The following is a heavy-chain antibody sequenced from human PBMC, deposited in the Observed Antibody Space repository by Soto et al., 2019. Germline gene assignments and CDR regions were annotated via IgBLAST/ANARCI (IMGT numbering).Heavy chain of an antibody. D-gene: IGHD3-16*01. V-gene: IGHV3-74*01. CDR1: GFIFSNYW. CDR2: INSDGSNT. Sequence: EAQLVESGGGLVQPGGSLRLSCAASGFIFSNYWMHWVRQAPGKGLVWVSRINSDGSNTNYADSVKGRFTISRDNAKNTLDLQMNSRRAEDTAGYCCVRGGGGLDIWGQGTMVTVAS. CDR3: VRGGGGLDI. J-gene: IGHJ3*02.